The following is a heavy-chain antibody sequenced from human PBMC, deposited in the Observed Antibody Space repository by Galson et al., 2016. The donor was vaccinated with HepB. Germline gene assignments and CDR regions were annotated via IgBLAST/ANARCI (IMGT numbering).Heavy chain of an antibody. CDR1: GFTFRSYW. V-gene: IGHV3-7*01. CDR2: VNQDETEK. D-gene: IGHD6-19*01. CDR3: ARRADTQRRIAGWGWGMDV. J-gene: IGHJ6*02. Sequence: SLRLSCAASGFTFRSYWMSWVRQAPGRGLQWVANVNQDETEKYYLDSVKGRFTISRDNVKESVYLQMNSLRVEDTAVYYCARRADTQRRIAGWGWGMDVWGRGTTVTVS.